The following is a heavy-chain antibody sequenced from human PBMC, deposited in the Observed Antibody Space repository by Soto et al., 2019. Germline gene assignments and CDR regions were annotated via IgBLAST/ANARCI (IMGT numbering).Heavy chain of an antibody. CDR3: ATRRDASYYYYGMDV. V-gene: IGHV3-23*04. D-gene: IGHD2-2*01. CDR2: ISGSGDGT. J-gene: IGHJ6*02. CDR1: GFTFSTYV. Sequence: EVQLVESGGGLVQPGGSLRLSCAASGFTFSTYVMSWVRQAPGKGLEWVSAISGSGDGTYYADSVKGRFTISRDNSKNTLFLQMDSLRAGDTAVYYCATRRDASYYYYGMDVWGQGTTVTVSS.